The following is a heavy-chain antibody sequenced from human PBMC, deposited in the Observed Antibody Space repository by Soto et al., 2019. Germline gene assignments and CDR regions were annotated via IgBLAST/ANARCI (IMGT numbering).Heavy chain of an antibody. CDR1: GGTFSKYA. J-gene: IGHJ6*02. Sequence: GASVKVSCKASGGTFSKYAISWVRQAPGQGLEWMGGIIPFFQTPNYAQKYQGRVKITADESTTTAYMEMRSLRSEDTAVYYCARDRFTMIVVARGYYYGMDVWGQVTTVTVSS. D-gene: IGHD3-22*01. CDR3: ARDRFTMIVVARGYYYGMDV. V-gene: IGHV1-69*13. CDR2: IIPFFQTP.